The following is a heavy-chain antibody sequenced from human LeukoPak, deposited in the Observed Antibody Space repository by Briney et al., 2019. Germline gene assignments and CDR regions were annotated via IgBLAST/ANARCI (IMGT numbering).Heavy chain of an antibody. D-gene: IGHD1-26*01. V-gene: IGHV3-7*01. Sequence: GRSLRLSCTGFGFNFGDHAMSWVRQAPGQGLEWVANIKQDGSEKYYVDSVKGRFTISRDNAKNSLYLQMNSLRAEDTAVYYCARTSGSYDAFDIWGQGTMVTVSS. CDR1: GFNFGDHA. CDR2: IKQDGSEK. J-gene: IGHJ3*02. CDR3: ARTSGSYDAFDI.